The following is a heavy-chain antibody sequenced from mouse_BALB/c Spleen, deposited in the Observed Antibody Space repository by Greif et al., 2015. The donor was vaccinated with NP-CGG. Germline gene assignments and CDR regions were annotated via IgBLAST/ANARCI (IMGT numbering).Heavy chain of an antibody. J-gene: IGHJ4*01. CDR3: ARVITARDAMDY. CDR2: IYPGGGYT. CDR1: GYTFTNYW. D-gene: IGHD2-4*01. V-gene: IGHV1-63*02. Sequence: QVQLQQSGAELVRPGTSVKISCKASGYTFTNYWLGWVKQRPGHGLEWIGDIYPGGGYTNYNEKFKGKATLTADTSSSTAYMQLSSLTSEDSAVYFCARVITARDAMDYWGQGTSVTVSS.